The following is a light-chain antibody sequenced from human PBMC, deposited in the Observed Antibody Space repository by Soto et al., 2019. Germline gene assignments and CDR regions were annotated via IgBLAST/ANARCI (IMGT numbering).Light chain of an antibody. CDR1: TSNIAKNH. Sequence: QSVLTQPPSVSAAPEQKVSISCSGSTSNIAKNHVSWYQRLPGTAPKLLFYDNDKRPSGIPDRFSASKSATSSTLDITGLQTGDEADYLCGAWDDSLSFYVFGTGTKLTVL. J-gene: IGLJ1*01. V-gene: IGLV1-51*01. CDR2: DND. CDR3: GAWDDSLSFYV.